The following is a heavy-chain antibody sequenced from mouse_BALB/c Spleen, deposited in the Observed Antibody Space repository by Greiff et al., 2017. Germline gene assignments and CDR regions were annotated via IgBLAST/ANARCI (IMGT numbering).Heavy chain of an antibody. Sequence: QVQLKESGPSLVQPSQSLSITCTVSGFSLTSYGVHWVRQSPGKGLEWLGVIWRGGSTDYNAAFMSRLSITKDNSKSQVFFKMNSLQADDTAIYYCAKNEGTHYAMDYWGQGTSVTVSS. D-gene: IGHD2-14*01. CDR1: GFSLTSYG. CDR2: IWRGGST. V-gene: IGHV2-5-1*01. CDR3: AKNEGTHYAMDY. J-gene: IGHJ4*01.